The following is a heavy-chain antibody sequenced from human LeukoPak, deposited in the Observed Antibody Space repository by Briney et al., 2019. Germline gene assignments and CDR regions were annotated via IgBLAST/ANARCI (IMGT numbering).Heavy chain of an antibody. CDR1: GFTFSSYD. CDR3: ARGRHSGYDTYYFDY. CDR2: ISYDGSDK. Sequence: GRSLRLSCAASGFTFSSYDMHWVRQAPGKGLEWVAVISYDGSDKYYADSVKGRFTISRDNSKNTLYLQMNSLRAEDTAVYYCARGRHSGYDTYYFDYWGQGTLVTVSS. D-gene: IGHD5-12*01. J-gene: IGHJ4*02. V-gene: IGHV3-30*04.